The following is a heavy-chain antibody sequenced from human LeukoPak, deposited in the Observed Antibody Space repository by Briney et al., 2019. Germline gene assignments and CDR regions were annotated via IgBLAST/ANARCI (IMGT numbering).Heavy chain of an antibody. V-gene: IGHV3-74*01. J-gene: IGHJ4*02. CDR2: ITNDGSST. D-gene: IGHD4-17*01. CDR3: SRGRYYLDA. Sequence: AGGSLRLSCAASGLTFSSHWMHWVRQAPGKGLVWVSRITNDGSSTTYADSVKGRFTISRDNAKNMLYLQVNSLRAEDTAVYYCSRGRYYLDAWGQGTLVTVSS. CDR1: GLTFSSHW.